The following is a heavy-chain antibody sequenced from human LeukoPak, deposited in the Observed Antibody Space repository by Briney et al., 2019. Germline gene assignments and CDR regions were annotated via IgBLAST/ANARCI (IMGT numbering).Heavy chain of an antibody. CDR3: ARRAGAYSHPYDY. D-gene: IGHD4/OR15-4a*01. Sequence: PGGSLRLSCAASGLSFSNYAMSWVRQAPGKGLEWVSAISGGGDYIFYSDSVKGRFTTSRDNSKNTLYLQMNSLRAEDTAVYYCARRAGAYSHPYDYWGQGTLVTVSS. CDR2: ISGGGDYI. CDR1: GLSFSNYA. J-gene: IGHJ4*02. V-gene: IGHV3-23*01.